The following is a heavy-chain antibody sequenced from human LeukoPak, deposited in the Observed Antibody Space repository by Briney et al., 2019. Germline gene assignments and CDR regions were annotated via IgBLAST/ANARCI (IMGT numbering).Heavy chain of an antibody. Sequence: PGGSLRLSCAASGFTFSSYSMNWVRQAPGKGLEWVSYISSSSSTIYYADSVKGRFTISRDNAKNSLYLQMNSLRAEDTAVYYCARGQRIVDPWGQGTLVTVSS. D-gene: IGHD3-22*01. CDR1: GFTFSSYS. CDR2: ISSSSSTI. J-gene: IGHJ5*02. CDR3: ARGQRIVDP. V-gene: IGHV3-48*01.